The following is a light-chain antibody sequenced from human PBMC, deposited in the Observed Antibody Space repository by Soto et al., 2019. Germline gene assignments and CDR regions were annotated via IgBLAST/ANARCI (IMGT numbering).Light chain of an antibody. CDR2: GNS. J-gene: IGLJ1*01. CDR3: QSYDSSLSIV. Sequence: QAVVTQPPSVSGAPGQRVTISCTGSSSNIGAGYDVHWYQQLPGTAPKLLIYGNSNRPSGVPDRFSGSKSGTSASLAITGLQAEDEAGYYCQSYDSSLSIVFGTGTKLTVL. CDR1: SSNIGAGYD. V-gene: IGLV1-40*01.